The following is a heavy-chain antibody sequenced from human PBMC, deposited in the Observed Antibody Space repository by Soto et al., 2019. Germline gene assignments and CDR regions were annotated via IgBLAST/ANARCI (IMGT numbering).Heavy chain of an antibody. J-gene: IGHJ4*02. Sequence: SETLSLTCTVSGGSISSYYWSWIRQPPGKGLEWIGYIYYSGSTNYNPSLKSRVTISVDTSKNQFSLKLSSVTAADTAVYYCARRSRSVRGIFDYWGQGTLVTVSS. CDR2: IYYSGST. CDR3: ARRSRSVRGIFDY. D-gene: IGHD3-10*01. CDR1: GGSISSYY. V-gene: IGHV4-59*01.